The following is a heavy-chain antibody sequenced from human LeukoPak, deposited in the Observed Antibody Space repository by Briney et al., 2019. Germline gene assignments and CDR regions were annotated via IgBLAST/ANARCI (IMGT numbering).Heavy chain of an antibody. J-gene: IGHJ5*02. D-gene: IGHD5-18*01. CDR2: IIPMLGRS. Sequence: SVKVSCKASGGSFSSYGISWVRQAPGQGLEWMGGIIPMLGRSNYAQKFHGRVTISTDESTSTAYMEMSSLRSEDTAVYYCAREDHTANNWFDPWGQGTLVTVSS. V-gene: IGHV1-69*05. CDR1: GGSFSSYG. CDR3: AREDHTANNWFDP.